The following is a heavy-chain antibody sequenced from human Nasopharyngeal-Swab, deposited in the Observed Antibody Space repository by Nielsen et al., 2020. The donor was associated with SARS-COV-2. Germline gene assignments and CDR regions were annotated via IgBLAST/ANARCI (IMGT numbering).Heavy chain of an antibody. CDR1: GASIAYSTCY. CDR2: IYYNGNT. D-gene: IGHD6-13*01. CDR3: VRSSSWYYFDY. Sequence: SETLSLTCTVSGASIAYSTCYWGCILQPPGKGLEWIGIIYYNGNTYQNPSLKSRLTIAVDKSKNQFSLQLSSVTAADTAVYYCVRSSSWYYFDYWAQGTQVTVSS. V-gene: IGHV4-39*01. J-gene: IGHJ4*02.